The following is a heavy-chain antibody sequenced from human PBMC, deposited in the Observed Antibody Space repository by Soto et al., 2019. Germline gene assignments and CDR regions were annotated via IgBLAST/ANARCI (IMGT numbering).Heavy chain of an antibody. CDR3: ARSQTRIAVAGLEYFQH. Sequence: ASVKVSCKASGYTFTCYGICWVRQAPGQGLEWMGWISAYNGNTNYAQKLQGRVTMTTDTSTSTAYMELRSLRSDDTAVYYCARSQTRIAVAGLEYFQHWGQGTLVTVSS. CDR2: ISAYNGNT. CDR1: GYTFTCYG. V-gene: IGHV1-18*01. J-gene: IGHJ1*01. D-gene: IGHD6-19*01.